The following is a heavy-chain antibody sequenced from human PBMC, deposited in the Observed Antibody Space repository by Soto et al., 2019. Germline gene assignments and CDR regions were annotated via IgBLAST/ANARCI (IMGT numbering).Heavy chain of an antibody. Sequence: SETLSLTCTVSGGSISSGGYYWSWIRQHPGKGLEWIGYIYYSGSTYYNPSLKSRVTISVDTSRNQFSLKLSSVTAADTAVYYCARVRDYYYDSSGYYSGSVPIFDSWGQGTLVTVSS. CDR1: GGSISSGGYY. CDR3: ARVRDYYYDSSGYYSGSVPIFDS. D-gene: IGHD3-22*01. CDR2: IYYSGST. J-gene: IGHJ4*02. V-gene: IGHV4-31*03.